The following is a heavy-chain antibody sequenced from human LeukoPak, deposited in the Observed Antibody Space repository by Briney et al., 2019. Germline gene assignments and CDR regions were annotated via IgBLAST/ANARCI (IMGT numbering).Heavy chain of an antibody. V-gene: IGHV4-30-4*08. CDR2: IYCSGST. CDR1: GGSISSGDYY. D-gene: IGHD3-22*01. Sequence: PSETLSLTCTVSGGSISSGDYYWSWIRQPPGKGLEWIGYIYCSGSTYYNPSLKSRVTISVDTSKNQFSLKLSSVTAADTAVYYCARGYYDGNGNSNPFDPWGQGTLVTVSS. CDR3: ARGYYDGNGNSNPFDP. J-gene: IGHJ5*02.